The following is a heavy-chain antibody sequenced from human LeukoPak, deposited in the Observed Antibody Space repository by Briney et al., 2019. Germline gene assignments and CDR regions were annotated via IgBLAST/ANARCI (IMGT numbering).Heavy chain of an antibody. CDR1: GFTFSSYW. CDR2: IKQDGSEK. D-gene: IGHD3-22*01. Sequence: GGSLRLSCAASGFTFSSYWMSWVRQAPGKGLEWVANIKQDGSEKYYVDSVKDRFTISRDNAKNSLYLQMNSLRAEDTAVYYCARARRTMIVVVPFDYWGQGTLVTVSS. CDR3: ARARRTMIVVVPFDY. V-gene: IGHV3-7*01. J-gene: IGHJ4*02.